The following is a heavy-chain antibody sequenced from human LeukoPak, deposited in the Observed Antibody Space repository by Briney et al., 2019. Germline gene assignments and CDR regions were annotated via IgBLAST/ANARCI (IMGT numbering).Heavy chain of an antibody. V-gene: IGHV3-23*01. D-gene: IGHD2-2*01. CDR3: AKDRVCSSTSCYPGW. CDR2: VSGSGYMT. J-gene: IGHJ4*02. Sequence: GGSLRLSCAASGFTFGSYAMSWVRQAPGKGLEWDSGVSGSGYMTYYADSVKGRFTISRDNFKNTLYLQMDSLRAEDTAIYYCAKDRVCSSTSCYPGWWGQGTLVTVSS. CDR1: GFTFGSYA.